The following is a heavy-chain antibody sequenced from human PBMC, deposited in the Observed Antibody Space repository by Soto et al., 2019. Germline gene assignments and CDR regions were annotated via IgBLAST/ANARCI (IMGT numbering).Heavy chain of an antibody. CDR3: ARSAEYYYAMDV. Sequence: GASVKVSCKTSGYTFTSYFMHWVRQAPGQGLEWMGIINPSTGNANYAQKFQGRVTMTRDTSTSTVYMELSSLTSEDTAVYYCARSAEYYYAMDVWGQGTTVTVSS. J-gene: IGHJ6*02. CDR2: INPSTGNA. CDR1: GYTFTSYF. V-gene: IGHV1-46*01.